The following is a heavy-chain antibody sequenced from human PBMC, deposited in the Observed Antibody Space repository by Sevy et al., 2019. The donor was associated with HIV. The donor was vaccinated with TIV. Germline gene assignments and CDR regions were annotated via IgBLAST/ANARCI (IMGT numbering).Heavy chain of an antibody. D-gene: IGHD1-7*01. J-gene: IGHJ4*02. CDR1: GFTFSEAW. CDR3: AAGTGTSDFDH. Sequence: GGSLRLSCAASGFTFSEAWMSWVRQAPGKGLEWVGRIKSKTDVATRDFAAPVRGRFSISRDDSANTVYLVMNNLKPEDTGVYYCAAGTGTSDFDHWGQGTLVTVSS. V-gene: IGHV3-15*01. CDR2: IKSKTDVATR.